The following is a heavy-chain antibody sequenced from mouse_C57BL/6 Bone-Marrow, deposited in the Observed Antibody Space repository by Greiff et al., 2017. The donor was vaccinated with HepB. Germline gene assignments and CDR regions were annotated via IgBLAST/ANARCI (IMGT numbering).Heavy chain of an antibody. CDR1: GYTFTSYW. V-gene: IGHV1-64*01. D-gene: IGHD1-1*01. CDR3: AEDYYGSSYGYFDV. CDR2: IHPNSGST. J-gene: IGHJ1*03. Sequence: QVQLQQPGAELVKPGASVKLSCKASGYTFTSYWMHWVKQRPGQGLEWIGMIHPNSGSTNYNEKFKSKATLTVDKSSSTAYMQLSSLTSEDSAVYYCAEDYYGSSYGYFDVWGTGTTVTVSS.